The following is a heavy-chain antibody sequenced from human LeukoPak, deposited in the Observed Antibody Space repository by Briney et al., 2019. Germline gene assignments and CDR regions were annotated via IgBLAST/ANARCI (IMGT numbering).Heavy chain of an antibody. CDR1: GYSISSGYY. J-gene: IGHJ4*02. CDR2: IYHSGST. V-gene: IGHV4-38-2*02. CDR3: ASNEDCSSTSCYARDPFDY. Sequence: SETLSLTCTVSGYSISSGYYWGWIRQPPGKGLEWIGSIYHSGSTYYNPSLKSRVTISVDTSKNQFSLKLSSVTAADTAVYYCASNEDCSSTSCYARDPFDYWGQGTLVTVSS. D-gene: IGHD2-2*01.